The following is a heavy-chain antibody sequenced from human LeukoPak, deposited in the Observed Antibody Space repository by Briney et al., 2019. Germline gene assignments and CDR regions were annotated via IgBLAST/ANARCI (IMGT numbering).Heavy chain of an antibody. Sequence: SETLSLTCTVSGGSVSSGGNYWSWIRQHPGKGLEWIGYIYYSGSTYYNPSLESRVYISVDTSKNQFSLKLSSVTVADTAVCYCARYASGSYLGNWFDPWGQGTLVTVSS. CDR3: ARYASGSYLGNWFDP. V-gene: IGHV4-31*03. CDR1: GGSVSSGGNY. CDR2: IYYSGST. J-gene: IGHJ5*02. D-gene: IGHD3-10*01.